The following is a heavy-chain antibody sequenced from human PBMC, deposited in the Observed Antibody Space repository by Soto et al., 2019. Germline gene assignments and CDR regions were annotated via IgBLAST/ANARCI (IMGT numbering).Heavy chain of an antibody. Sequence: PGESLKISCKGSGCSFTTYWIGWVRQMPGKGLEWMGIIYPGDSDTRYRPSFQGQVTISADKSISTAYLQWNSLKASDTAMYYCARQAVSGSYYEPSDYWGQGTLVTVSS. D-gene: IGHD3-10*01. CDR1: GCSFTTYW. CDR3: ARQAVSGSYYEPSDY. J-gene: IGHJ4*02. V-gene: IGHV5-51*01. CDR2: IYPGDSDT.